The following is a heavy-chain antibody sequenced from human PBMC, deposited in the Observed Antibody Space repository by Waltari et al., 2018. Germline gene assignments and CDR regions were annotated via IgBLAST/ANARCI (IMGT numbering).Heavy chain of an antibody. CDR3: ARDRGRGLYLDT. D-gene: IGHD2-15*01. CDR1: GASMNYW. Sequence: QLQLQESGAGLVKPSGTLSLICAVSGASMNYWWSWVRQPPGKGLEWIGQVLGSGRTNYNPSFASRVTISLDTSTHQFALKMTSATAADTALYYCARDRGRGLYLDTWGQGILVTVSP. CDR2: VLGSGRT. J-gene: IGHJ4*02. V-gene: IGHV4-4*02.